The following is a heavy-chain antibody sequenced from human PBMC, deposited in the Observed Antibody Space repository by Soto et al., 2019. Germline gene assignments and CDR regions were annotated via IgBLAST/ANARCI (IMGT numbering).Heavy chain of an antibody. Sequence: QITVKESGPTLVKPTQTLTLSCTFSGFSLSTSEVGVAWIRQPPGKALEWLALLYLNDDNRYSPSLKNRLTITKDTSKNQVILTMINMDPVDTATYYCVHTSGWQHTTWGQGTLVTVSS. CDR2: LYLNDDN. D-gene: IGHD1-1*01. CDR1: GFSLSTSEVG. V-gene: IGHV2-5*01. J-gene: IGHJ5*02. CDR3: VHTSGWQHTT.